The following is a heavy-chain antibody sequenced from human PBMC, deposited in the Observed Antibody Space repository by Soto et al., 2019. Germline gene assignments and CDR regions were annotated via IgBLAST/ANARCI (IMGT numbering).Heavy chain of an antibody. J-gene: IGHJ4*02. D-gene: IGHD1-7*01. CDR1: GFTFSSYA. CDR2: ISGSGGST. CDR3: AKDVFFDNRNYLVDY. Sequence: EVQLLESGGGLVQPGGSLRLSCAASGFTFSSYAMSWVRQAPGKGLEWVSAISGSGGSTYYADSVKGRFTISRDNSKNTMYLQMNSLRAEDTAVYYCAKDVFFDNRNYLVDYLGQGTLVTVSS. V-gene: IGHV3-23*01.